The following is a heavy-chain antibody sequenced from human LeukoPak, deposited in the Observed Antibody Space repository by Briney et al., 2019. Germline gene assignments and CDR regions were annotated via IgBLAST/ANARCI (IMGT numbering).Heavy chain of an antibody. CDR1: GFTFSSYG. V-gene: IGHV3-30*18. CDR3: AKESSLYYDILTGYEYYYGMDV. Sequence: GGSLRLSCAASGFTFSSYGMHWVRQAPGKGLEWVAVISYDGSNKYYADSVKGRFTISRGNSKNTLYLQMNSLRAEDTAVYYCAKESSLYYDILTGYEYYYGMDVWGQGTTVTVSS. D-gene: IGHD3-9*01. CDR2: ISYDGSNK. J-gene: IGHJ6*02.